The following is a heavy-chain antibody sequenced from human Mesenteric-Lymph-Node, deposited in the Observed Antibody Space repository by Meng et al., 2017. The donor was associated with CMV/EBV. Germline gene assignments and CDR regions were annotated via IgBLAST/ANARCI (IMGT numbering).Heavy chain of an antibody. CDR1: GGSFSGYY. CDR2: INHSGST. D-gene: IGHD4-23*01. V-gene: IGHV4-34*01. J-gene: IGHJ4*02. CDR3: ARHQRWLKSEGGFNY. Sequence: PRWGMVLLTPPGALSLTRAVVGGSFSGYYWNGIRQPPGKGLEWIGEINHSGSTNYNPSLKSRVTISVDTSKNQFSLKLSSVTAADTAVYYCARHQRWLKSEGGFNYWGQGTLVTVSS.